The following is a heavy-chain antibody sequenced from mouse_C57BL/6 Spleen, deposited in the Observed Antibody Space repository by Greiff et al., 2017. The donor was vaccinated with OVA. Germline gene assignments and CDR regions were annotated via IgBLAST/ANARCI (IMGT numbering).Heavy chain of an antibody. CDR3: ARREIYYSLWYFDV. CDR2: INPNNGGT. Sequence: VQLQQSGPELVKPGASVKISCKASGYTFTDYYMNWVKQSHGKSLEWIGDINPNNGGTSYNQKFKGKATLTVDKSSSTAYMELRSLTSEDSAVYYCARREIYYSLWYFDVWGTGTTVTVSS. V-gene: IGHV1-26*01. CDR1: GYTFTDYY. J-gene: IGHJ1*03. D-gene: IGHD1-1*01.